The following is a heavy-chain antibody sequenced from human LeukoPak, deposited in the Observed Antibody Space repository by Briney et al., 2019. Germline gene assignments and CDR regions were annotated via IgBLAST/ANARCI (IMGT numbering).Heavy chain of an antibody. V-gene: IGHV3-21*01. Sequence: GGSLRLSCAASGFTFSSYSMNWVRQAPGKGLEWVSSISSSSSYIYYADSVKGRFTISRDNAKNSLYLQMNSLRAEDTAVYYCARDPYSSSWVQDAFDIWGQGTMVTVSS. D-gene: IGHD6-13*01. CDR1: GFTFSSYS. CDR2: ISSSSSYI. CDR3: ARDPYSSSWVQDAFDI. J-gene: IGHJ3*02.